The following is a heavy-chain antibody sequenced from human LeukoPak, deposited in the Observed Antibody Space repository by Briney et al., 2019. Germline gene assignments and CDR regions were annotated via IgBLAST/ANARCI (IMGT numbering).Heavy chain of an antibody. D-gene: IGHD1-26*01. J-gene: IGHJ3*02. V-gene: IGHV4-34*01. CDR2: INHSGST. Sequence: PSETLSLTCTVYGGSFSGYYWSWIRQPPGKGLEWIGEINHSGSTNYNPSLKSRVTTSIDTSKNHFSLMLSSVTAADTAVYYCATGGSWDAFDIWGQGTMVTVSS. CDR1: GGSFSGYY. CDR3: ATGGSWDAFDI.